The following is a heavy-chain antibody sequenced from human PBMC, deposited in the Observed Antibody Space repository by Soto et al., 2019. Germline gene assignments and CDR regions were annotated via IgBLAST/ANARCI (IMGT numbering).Heavy chain of an antibody. D-gene: IGHD2-2*01. J-gene: IGHJ4*02. CDR3: ARHKYSSSWFFDS. CDR1: GDAISSYN. Sequence: PSETLSLTCAVSGDAISSYNWNWIRQPPGKGLEWLGFIYYNGYSGSASYNPSLKGRGTISIDTSKNQFSLNLTSVTAADTAVYYCARHKYSSSWFFDSWGQGTLVTVSS. CDR2: IYYNGYSGSA. V-gene: IGHV4-59*01.